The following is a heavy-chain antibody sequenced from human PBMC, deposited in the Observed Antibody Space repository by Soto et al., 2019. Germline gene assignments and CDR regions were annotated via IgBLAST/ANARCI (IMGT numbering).Heavy chain of an antibody. CDR3: AAGPVYYYFMDV. CDR2: IIPILGIA. CDR1: VGTFTSYT. J-gene: IGHJ6*03. Sequence: GASVKVSCKASVGTFTSYTIRWVLQAPGQGLEWMGRIIPILGIANYAQKFQGRVTITADKSTSTAYMELSSLRSEDTAVYYCAAGPVYYYFMDVLGKGTTLTVSS. V-gene: IGHV1-69*02.